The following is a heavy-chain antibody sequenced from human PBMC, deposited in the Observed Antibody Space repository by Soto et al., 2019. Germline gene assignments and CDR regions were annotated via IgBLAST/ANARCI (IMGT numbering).Heavy chain of an antibody. D-gene: IGHD4-17*01. J-gene: IGHJ6*02. V-gene: IGHV5-51*01. Sequence: PGGSLKISCKGSGYSFTSYWIGWVRQMPGKGLEWMGIIYPGDSDTRYSPSFQGQVTISADKSISTAYLQWSSLKASDTAMYYCARSTTVTAKSYYYYGMDVWGQGTTVTVSS. CDR3: ARSTTVTAKSYYYYGMDV. CDR1: GYSFTSYW. CDR2: IYPGDSDT.